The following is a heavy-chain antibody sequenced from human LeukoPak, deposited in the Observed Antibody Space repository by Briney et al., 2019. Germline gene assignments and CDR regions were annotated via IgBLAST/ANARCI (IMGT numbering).Heavy chain of an antibody. V-gene: IGHV4-59*06. CDR3: ARWGQTTVTTSYNWFDP. CDR1: GGSISSYY. CDR2: IYYSGST. Sequence: PSETLSLTCTVSGGSISSYYWSWIRQHPGKGLEWIGYIYYSGSTYYNPSLKSRVTISVDTSKNQFSLKLSSVTAADTAVYYCARWGQTTVTTSYNWFDPWGQGTLVTVSS. D-gene: IGHD4-17*01. J-gene: IGHJ5*02.